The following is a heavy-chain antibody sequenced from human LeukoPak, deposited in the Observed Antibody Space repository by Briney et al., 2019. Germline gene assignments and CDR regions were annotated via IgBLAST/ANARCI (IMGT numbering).Heavy chain of an antibody. CDR2: ISGSGGST. Sequence: PGGSLRLSCAASGFTFSSYAMSWVRQAPGKGLEWVSAISGSGGSTYYADSAKGRFTISRDNSKNTLYLQMNSLRAEDTAVYYCAKDSRMLGNYFDYWGQGTLVTVSS. D-gene: IGHD3-10*02. J-gene: IGHJ4*02. CDR1: GFTFSSYA. V-gene: IGHV3-23*01. CDR3: AKDSRMLGNYFDY.